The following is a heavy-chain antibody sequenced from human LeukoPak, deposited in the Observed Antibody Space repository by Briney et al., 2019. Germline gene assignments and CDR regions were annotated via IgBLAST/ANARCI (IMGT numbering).Heavy chain of an antibody. CDR1: GFTFTNYG. V-gene: IGHV3-7*01. CDR2: IKQDGSEK. CDR3: ARDGTTIFGVADYYYYMDV. Sequence: GGSLRLSCTASGFTFTNYGIHWVRQAPGKGLEWVANIKQDGSEKYYVDSVKGRFTISRDNAKNSLYLQMNSLRAEDTAVYYCARDGTTIFGVADYYYYMDVWGKGTTVTVSS. J-gene: IGHJ6*03. D-gene: IGHD3-3*01.